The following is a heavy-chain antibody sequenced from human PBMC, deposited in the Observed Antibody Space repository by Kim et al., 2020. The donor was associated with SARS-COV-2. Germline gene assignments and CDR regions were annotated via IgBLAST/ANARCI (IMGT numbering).Heavy chain of an antibody. CDR1: GFTFGDYA. Sequence: GGSLRLSCAASGFTFGDYAMHWVRQAPGKGLEWVSGISWNSGSIGYADSVKGRFTISRDNAKNSLYLQMNSLRAEDTALYYCAKDIGGWFGEYYNYWGQGTLVTVSS. CDR2: ISWNSGSI. J-gene: IGHJ4*02. CDR3: AKDIGGWFGEYYNY. V-gene: IGHV3-9*01. D-gene: IGHD3-10*01.